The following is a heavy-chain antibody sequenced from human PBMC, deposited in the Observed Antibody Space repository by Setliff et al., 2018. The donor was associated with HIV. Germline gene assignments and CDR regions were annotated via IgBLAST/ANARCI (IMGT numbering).Heavy chain of an antibody. CDR2: ISWNSGSI. CDR3: AKDVEQTTGAFDI. Sequence: GGSLRLSCAASGFTFNTYAMSWVRQAPGKGLEWVSGISWNSGSIGYADSVKGRFTISRDNAKNSLYLQMNSLRAEDTALYYCAKDVEQTTGAFDIWGQGTMVTVSS. V-gene: IGHV3-9*01. J-gene: IGHJ3*02. CDR1: GFTFNTYA.